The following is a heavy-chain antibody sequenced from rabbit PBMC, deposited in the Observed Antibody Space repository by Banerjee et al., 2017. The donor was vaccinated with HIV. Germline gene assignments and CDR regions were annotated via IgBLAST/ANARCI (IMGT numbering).Heavy chain of an antibody. CDR1: GIVFSSYYY. CDR2: IYTGSGHT. CDR3: ARHGDL. V-gene: IGHV1S40*01. D-gene: IGHD3-1*01. Sequence: LEESGGVLVKPGGTRTPTCKASGIVFSSYYYMCWVRQAPGKGLEWIACIYTGSGHTYYASWAKGRFTISKTSSTTVTLQLNSLTAADTATYFCARHGDLWGQGTLVTVS. J-gene: IGHJ6*01.